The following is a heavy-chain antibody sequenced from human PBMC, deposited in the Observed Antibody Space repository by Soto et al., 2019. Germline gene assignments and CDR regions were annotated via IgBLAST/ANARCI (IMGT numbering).Heavy chain of an antibody. CDR3: AREMGATGHYYYYGMDV. CDR1: GGSISSSSYY. J-gene: IGHJ6*02. D-gene: IGHD1-1*01. Sequence: QLQLQESGPGLVKPSETLSLTCTVSGGSISSSSYYWGWIRQSPGKGLEWIGDVYYSGTTYYKPSLKSRVTISVDTSKNQFSLKLSSVTAADTAVYYCAREMGATGHYYYYGMDVWGQGTTVTVSS. V-gene: IGHV4-39*02. CDR2: VYYSGTT.